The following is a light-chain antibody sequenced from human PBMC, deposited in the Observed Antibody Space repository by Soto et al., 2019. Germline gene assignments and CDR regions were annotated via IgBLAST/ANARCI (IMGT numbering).Light chain of an antibody. Sequence: DIQMTQSPSSLSVSVGDRVTITCRASQSIVSYLNWYQQKLGKAPKLLIYTASNLQRGVPSRFSGSGSGTDFTLTSRNLQPEDFATYYCQQSYSTPRTFGQGTKLEIK. CDR3: QQSYSTPRT. J-gene: IGKJ2*02. CDR1: QSIVSY. CDR2: TAS. V-gene: IGKV1-39*01.